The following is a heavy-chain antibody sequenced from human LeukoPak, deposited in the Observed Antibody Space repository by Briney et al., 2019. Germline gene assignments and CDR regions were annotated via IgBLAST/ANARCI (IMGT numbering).Heavy chain of an antibody. CDR3: ARETPMITFRGVFDY. CDR1: GYIFTTYY. CDR2: INPSGGST. V-gene: IGHV1-46*01. D-gene: IGHD3-16*01. J-gene: IGHJ4*02. Sequence: ASVKVSCKASGYIFTTYYVHWVRQAPGQGLEWMGFINPSGGSTSYAQKFQGRVTITTDESTSTAYMELSSLRSEDTAVYYCARETPMITFRGVFDYWGQGTLVTVSS.